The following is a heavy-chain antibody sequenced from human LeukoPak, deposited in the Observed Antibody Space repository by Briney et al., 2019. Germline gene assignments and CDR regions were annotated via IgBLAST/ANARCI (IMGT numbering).Heavy chain of an antibody. V-gene: IGHV4-59*01. D-gene: IGHD2-2*01. CDR1: GGSISSYY. Sequence: PSETLSLTCTVSGGSISSYYWSWIRQPPGKGLEWIGYIYYSGSTNYNPSLKSRVTISVDTSKNQFSLKLSSVTAADTAVYYCARQSRPHSTKAPSDYWGQGTLVTVSS. CDR2: IYYSGST. J-gene: IGHJ4*02. CDR3: ARQSRPHSTKAPSDY.